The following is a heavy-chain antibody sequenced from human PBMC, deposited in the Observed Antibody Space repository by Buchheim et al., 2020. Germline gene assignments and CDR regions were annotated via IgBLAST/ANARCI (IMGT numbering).Heavy chain of an antibody. CDR2: TVVGRGNT. CDR3: AAGPYEFIKCCSFHM. D-gene: IGHD3/OR15-3a*01. J-gene: IGHJ3*01. Sequence: KKPGTSVKVSCKTSGFTFTNSAIHWVRQARGQRLEWIGWTVVGRGNTKYAQKLQGRLTISTDTSTSTAYMELSSLRSEDTAMYYCAAGPYEFIKCCSFHMWGQGT. CDR1: GFTFTNSA. V-gene: IGHV1-58*02.